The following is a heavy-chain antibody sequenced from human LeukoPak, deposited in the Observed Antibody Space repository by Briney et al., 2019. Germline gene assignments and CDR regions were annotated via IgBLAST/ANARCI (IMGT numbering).Heavy chain of an antibody. Sequence: PGGSLRLSCAASGFTFSSYSMNWVRQAPRKGLEWVSSISSSSGYIYYADSVKGRFTISRDNAKNSLYLQMNSLRAEDTAVYYCARDSVPYYFDYWGQGTLVTVSS. V-gene: IGHV3-21*01. J-gene: IGHJ4*02. CDR2: ISSSSGYI. CDR1: GFTFSSYS. CDR3: ARDSVPYYFDY.